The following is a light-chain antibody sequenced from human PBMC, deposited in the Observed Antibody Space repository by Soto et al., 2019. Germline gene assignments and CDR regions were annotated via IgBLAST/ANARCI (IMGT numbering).Light chain of an antibody. CDR3: QHYNNYSPVYT. CDR1: QTIGNW. J-gene: IGKJ2*01. Sequence: DIQMTQSPSTLSASVGDRVTITCRASQTIGNWLAWYQQKPGKAPKLLIYKASSLETGVPSRFSGSEAGTEFTLTISSLQPDDFATYFCQHYNNYSPVYTFVHGTKLEI. CDR2: KAS. V-gene: IGKV1-5*03.